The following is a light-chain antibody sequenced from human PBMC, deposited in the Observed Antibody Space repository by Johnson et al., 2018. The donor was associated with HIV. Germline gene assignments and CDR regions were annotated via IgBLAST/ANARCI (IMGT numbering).Light chain of an antibody. CDR2: DNN. Sequence: QSLLTQSPSVSAAPGQKVTISCSGSSSNIGNNYVSWYQQLPGRAPKLLIYDNNKRPSGIPDRFSGSKSGTSATLGITGLQTGDEADYYCGTWDSSLRVGFFGTGTKVTVL. V-gene: IGLV1-51*01. J-gene: IGLJ1*01. CDR3: GTWDSSLRVGF. CDR1: SSNIGNNY.